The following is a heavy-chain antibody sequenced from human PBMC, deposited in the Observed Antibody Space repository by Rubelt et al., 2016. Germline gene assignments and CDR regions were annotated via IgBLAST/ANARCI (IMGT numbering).Heavy chain of an antibody. CDR1: GFTFRSYV. J-gene: IGHJ3*02. D-gene: IGHD1-7*01. Sequence: QLVESGGGLVQPGGSLRLSCVASGFTFRSYVMNWVRQAPGKGLEWVANIRQDGSDEYYADSVRGRFTISRDNAKNSLYLQMNSLRGEDTAVYYCAKAASTTRASFVFDIWGQGTMVTVSS. CDR3: AKAASTTRASFVFDI. CDR2: IRQDGSDE. V-gene: IGHV3-7*01.